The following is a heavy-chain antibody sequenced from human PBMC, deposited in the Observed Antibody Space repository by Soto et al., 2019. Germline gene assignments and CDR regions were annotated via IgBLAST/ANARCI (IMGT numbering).Heavy chain of an antibody. CDR1: GFTFSDNA. CDR2: ISDDGDST. Sequence: EVQLLETGGGLVQPGGSLRLSCGASGFTFSDNAMTWVRQAPGKGLEWVSSISDDGDSTYYAASVKGRFAASRDNSKNTLFLHMNSLGAEDTAVYYCAKSLSTAVNYGLDVWGQGTAVTVSS. J-gene: IGHJ6*02. V-gene: IGHV3-23*01. D-gene: IGHD2-2*01. CDR3: AKSLSTAVNYGLDV.